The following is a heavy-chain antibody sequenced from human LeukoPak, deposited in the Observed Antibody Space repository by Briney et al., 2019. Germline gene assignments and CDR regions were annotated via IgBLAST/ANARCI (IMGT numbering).Heavy chain of an antibody. J-gene: IGHJ3*02. CDR1: GFTFSSYS. CDR3: ARDTHCSSTSCYNAFDI. Sequence: GGSLRLSCAASGFTFSSYSMNWVRQAPGKGLEWVSSISSSSTYIYYADSLKGRFTISRDNAKNPLSLQMNSLRAEGTAVYYCARDTHCSSTSCYNAFDIWGQGTMVTVSS. V-gene: IGHV3-21*01. CDR2: ISSSSTYI. D-gene: IGHD2-2*02.